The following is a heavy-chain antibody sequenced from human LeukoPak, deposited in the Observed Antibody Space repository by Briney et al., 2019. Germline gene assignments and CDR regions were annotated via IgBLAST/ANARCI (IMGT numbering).Heavy chain of an antibody. CDR3: ARARCGGVCPPALDY. CDR2: ISGNGVIT. CDR1: GFTFSSYA. J-gene: IGHJ4*02. V-gene: IGHV3-64*01. D-gene: IGHD2-21*02. Sequence: GGSLRLSCAASGFTFSSYAMFWVRQAPGKGLEYVSAISGNGVITYYGNSVKGRFTISRDNAKNTLYLQMGSLRGDDVAVYYCARARCGGVCPPALDYWGQGSLVTVSS.